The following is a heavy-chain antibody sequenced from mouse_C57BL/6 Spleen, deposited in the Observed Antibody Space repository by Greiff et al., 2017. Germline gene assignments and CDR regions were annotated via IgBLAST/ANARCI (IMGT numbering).Heavy chain of an antibody. CDR1: GFPFSSYA. J-gene: IGHJ2*01. D-gene: IGHD1-1*01. V-gene: IGHV5-4*01. CDR3: ARENYYGSSHFDY. CDR2: ISAGGSYT. Sequence: EVMLVESGGGLVKPGGSLKLSCAASGFPFSSYAMSWVRQTPDKRLEWVATISAGGSYTYYPDNVKGRFTISRDNAKNNLYLQMSQLKSEDTARYYWARENYYGSSHFDYWGQGTTLTVSS.